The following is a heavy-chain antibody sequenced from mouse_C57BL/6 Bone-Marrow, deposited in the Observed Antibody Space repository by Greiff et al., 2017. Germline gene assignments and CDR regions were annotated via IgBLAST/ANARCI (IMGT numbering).Heavy chain of an antibody. CDR3: ASPHYYGSRFDY. V-gene: IGHV1-81*01. CDR1: GYTFTSYG. CDR2: IYPRSGNT. J-gene: IGHJ2*01. Sequence: QVQLKESGAELARPGASVKLSCKASGYTFTSYGISWVKQRTGQGLEWIGEIYPRSGNTYYNEKFKGKATLTADKSSSTAYMELRSLTSEDSAVYFCASPHYYGSRFDYWGQGTTLTVSS. D-gene: IGHD1-1*01.